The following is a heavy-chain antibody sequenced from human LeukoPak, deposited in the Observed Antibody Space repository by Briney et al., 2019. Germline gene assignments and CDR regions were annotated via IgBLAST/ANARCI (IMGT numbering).Heavy chain of an antibody. CDR2: ISGSNGNT. J-gene: IGHJ4*02. D-gene: IGHD1-26*01. Sequence: GASVKVSCKASGYTFTSYYMHWVRQAPGQGLEWMGWISGSNGNTNYAQKFQGRVSMTADTSTSTAYMELRSLRSDDTAVYYCARSGRGTYYYFDLWGQGTLVTVSS. V-gene: IGHV1-18*04. CDR3: ARSGRGTYYYFDL. CDR1: GYTFTSYY.